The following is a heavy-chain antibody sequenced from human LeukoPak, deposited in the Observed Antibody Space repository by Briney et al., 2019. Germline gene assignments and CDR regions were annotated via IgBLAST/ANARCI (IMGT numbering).Heavy chain of an antibody. Sequence: SETLSLTCAVYGGSFSSYYWSWIRPPPGQGLEWIGEINHSGSTNYNPSLKSRVTVSVDTSKNQFSLKLNSVTAADTAVYYCARGLTGSRRYFDSWGQGTLVTVSS. V-gene: IGHV4-34*01. J-gene: IGHJ4*02. CDR3: ARGLTGSRRYFDS. D-gene: IGHD3-10*01. CDR2: INHSGST. CDR1: GGSFSSYY.